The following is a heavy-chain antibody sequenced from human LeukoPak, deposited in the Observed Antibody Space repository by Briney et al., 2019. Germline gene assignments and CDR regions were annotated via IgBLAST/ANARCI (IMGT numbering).Heavy chain of an antibody. D-gene: IGHD1-7*01. CDR2: ISSSSNTV. CDR1: GFTFSSYS. CDR3: ARQYLGNYYFDF. V-gene: IGHV3-48*04. J-gene: IGHJ4*02. Sequence: GGSLRLSCAASGFTFSSYSMNWVRQAPGKGLEWVSYISSSSNTVYYADSVKGRFTISRDYAKNSLYLQMNSLRVEDAAVYYCARQYLGNYYFDFWGQGTLVTVSS.